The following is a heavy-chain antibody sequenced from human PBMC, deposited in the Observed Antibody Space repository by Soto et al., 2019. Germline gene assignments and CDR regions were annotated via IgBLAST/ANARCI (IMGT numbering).Heavy chain of an antibody. CDR2: ISGSGDST. Sequence: EVQLLESGGGLVQPGGSLRLSCAASGFTFSSYAMSWVRQAPGKGLERVSGISGSGDSTYYVDSVKGRFTISRDNSKNTLYLQMNSLRAEDTAVYYCAKGRSSGWYPHDAFDIWGQGTIVTVSS. J-gene: IGHJ3*02. V-gene: IGHV3-23*01. CDR1: GFTFSSYA. CDR3: AKGRSSGWYPHDAFDI. D-gene: IGHD6-19*01.